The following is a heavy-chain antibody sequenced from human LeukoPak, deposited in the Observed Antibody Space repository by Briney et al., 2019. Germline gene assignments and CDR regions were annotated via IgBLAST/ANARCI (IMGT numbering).Heavy chain of an antibody. CDR2: IYYSGST. CDR3: ARDFPYYYDSSGFDAFDI. D-gene: IGHD3-22*01. CDR1: GYY. Sequence: GYYWSWXRQHPGKGLEWIGYIYYSGSTYYNPSLKSRVTISVDTSKNQFSLKLSSVTAADTAVYYCARDFPYYYDSSGFDAFDIWGQGTMVTVSS. J-gene: IGHJ3*02. V-gene: IGHV4-31*02.